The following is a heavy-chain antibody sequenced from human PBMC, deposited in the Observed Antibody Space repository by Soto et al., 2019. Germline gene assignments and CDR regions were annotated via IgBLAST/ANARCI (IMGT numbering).Heavy chain of an antibody. Sequence: SVKVSCKASGGTFSSYAISWVRQAPGQGLEWMGGIIPIFGTANYAQKFQGRVTITADKSTSTAYMELSSLRSEDTAVYYCARGGYYYDSSGYYLTQFDYWGQGTLVTVSS. J-gene: IGHJ4*02. V-gene: IGHV1-69*06. CDR2: IIPIFGTA. CDR1: GGTFSSYA. D-gene: IGHD3-22*01. CDR3: ARGGYYYDSSGYYLTQFDY.